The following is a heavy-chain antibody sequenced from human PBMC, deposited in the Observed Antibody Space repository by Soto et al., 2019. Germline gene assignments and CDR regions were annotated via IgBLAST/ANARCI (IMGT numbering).Heavy chain of an antibody. V-gene: IGHV3-23*01. J-gene: IGHJ6*02. CDR1: GFTFSSYA. CDR2: ISGSGGST. CDR3: AKGSKDIVVVATSAPYYYGMDV. D-gene: IGHD2-2*01. Sequence: GGSLRLSCAASGFTFSSYAMSWVRQAPGKGLEWVSAISGSGGSTYYADSVKGRFTISRDNSKKTLYLQMNSLRAEETAVYYCAKGSKDIVVVATSAPYYYGMDVWGQGTTVTVSS.